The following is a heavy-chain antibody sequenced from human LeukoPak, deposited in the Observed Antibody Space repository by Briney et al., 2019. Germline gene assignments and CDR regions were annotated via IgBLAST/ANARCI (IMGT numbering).Heavy chain of an antibody. D-gene: IGHD3-10*01. CDR2: IWYDGSNK. CDR1: GFTFSSYG. CDR3: ATGSGGDVEY. V-gene: IGHV3-33*01. Sequence: GGSLRLSCAASGFTFSSYGMHWVRQALGKGLEWVAVIWYDGSNKYYADSVKGRFTISRDNSKNTLYLQMNSLRAEDTAVYYCATGSGGDVEYWGQGTLVTVSS. J-gene: IGHJ4*02.